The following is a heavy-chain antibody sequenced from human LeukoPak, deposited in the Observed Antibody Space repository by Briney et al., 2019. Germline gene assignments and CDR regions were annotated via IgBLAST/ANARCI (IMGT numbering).Heavy chain of an antibody. Sequence: ASVKVSCKASEYTFTGYYMHWVRQAPGQGLEWMGWINPNSGGTNYAQKFQGRVTMTRDTSISTAYMELSRLRSDDTAVYYCATADYYDSSGRYYYYYYMDVWGKGTTVTVSS. J-gene: IGHJ6*03. CDR1: EYTFTGYY. D-gene: IGHD3-22*01. V-gene: IGHV1-2*02. CDR2: INPNSGGT. CDR3: ATADYYDSSGRYYYYYYMDV.